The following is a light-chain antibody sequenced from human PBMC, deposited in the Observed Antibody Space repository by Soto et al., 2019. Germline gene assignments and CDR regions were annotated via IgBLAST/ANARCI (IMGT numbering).Light chain of an antibody. CDR2: TTS. CDR1: QSVSSN. J-gene: IGKJ1*01. V-gene: IGKV3-15*01. CDR3: QQYNNWPRT. Sequence: EIVMTQSPATLSVSAGERATLSCRASQSVSSNLAWYQQKPGQAPRLLIYTTSTRATGIPARFSGSGSGTEFTLTISSLQSEDFAVYYCQQYNNWPRTFGQGTKVDIK.